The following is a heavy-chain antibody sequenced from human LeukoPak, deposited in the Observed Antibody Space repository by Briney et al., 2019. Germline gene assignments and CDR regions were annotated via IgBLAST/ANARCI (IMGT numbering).Heavy chain of an antibody. CDR3: ARLPFVRGDAFDI. Sequence: SETLSLTCTVSGGSISSSSYYWGWIRQPPGKGLEWIGSIYYSGSTYYNPSLKSRVTISVDTSKNQFSLKLSSVTAADTAVYYCARLPFVRGDAFDIWSQGTMVTVSS. CDR1: GGSISSSSYY. J-gene: IGHJ3*02. V-gene: IGHV4-39*01. D-gene: IGHD2-21*01. CDR2: IYYSGST.